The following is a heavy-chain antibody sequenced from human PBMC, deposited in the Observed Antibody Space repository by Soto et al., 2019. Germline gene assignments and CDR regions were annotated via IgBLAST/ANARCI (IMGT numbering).Heavy chain of an antibody. CDR3: ARYLKGIAVAGTQYYYYYGMDV. V-gene: IGHV1-2*04. Sequence: GASVKVSCKASGYTFTGYYMHWVRQAPGQGLEWMGWINPNSGGTNYAQKFQGWVTMTRDTSISTAYMELSRLRSDDTAVYYCARYLKGIAVAGTQYYYYYGMDVWGQGTTVTVSS. D-gene: IGHD6-19*01. CDR2: INPNSGGT. CDR1: GYTFTGYY. J-gene: IGHJ6*02.